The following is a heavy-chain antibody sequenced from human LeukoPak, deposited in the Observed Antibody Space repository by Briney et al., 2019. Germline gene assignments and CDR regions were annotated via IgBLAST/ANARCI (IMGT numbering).Heavy chain of an antibody. D-gene: IGHD1-26*01. J-gene: IGHJ6*02. CDR2: IYPGASDT. CDR1: GYIFTSYW. CDR3: ARVSGSYYYYYGMDV. Sequence: GESLKISCKGSGYIFTSYWIGWVRQMPGKGLEWMGIIYPGASDTRYSPSFQGQVTISADKSISTAYLQWSSLKASDTAMYYCARVSGSYYYYYGMDVWGQGTTVTVSS. V-gene: IGHV5-51*01.